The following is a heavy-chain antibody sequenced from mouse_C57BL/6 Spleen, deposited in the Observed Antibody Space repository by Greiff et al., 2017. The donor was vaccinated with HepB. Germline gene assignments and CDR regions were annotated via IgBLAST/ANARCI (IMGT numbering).Heavy chain of an antibody. D-gene: IGHD1-1*01. CDR1: GYTFTDYN. CDR2: INPNNGGT. V-gene: IGHV1-18*01. CDR3: ARYDYGSHYAMDY. J-gene: IGHJ4*01. Sequence: EVQLQQSGPELVKPGASVKIPCKASGYTFTDYNMDWVKQSHGKSLEWIGDINPNNGGTIYNQKFKGKATLTVDKSSSTAYMELRSLTSEDTAVYYCARYDYGSHYAMDYWGQGTSVTVSS.